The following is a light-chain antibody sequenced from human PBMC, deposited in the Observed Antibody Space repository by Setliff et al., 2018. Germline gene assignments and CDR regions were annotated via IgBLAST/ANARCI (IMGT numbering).Light chain of an antibody. J-gene: IGLJ2*01. V-gene: IGLV8-61*01. Sequence: QTVVTQEPSFAVSPGGTVTLTCGLSSGSASTGYYPSWYQQTPGQAPRTLIYSTNTRSSGVPDRFSGSILGNKAALTITGAQADDESDYYCVLYMGSGISVFGGGTKVTVL. CDR1: SGSASTGYY. CDR2: STN. CDR3: VLYMGSGISV.